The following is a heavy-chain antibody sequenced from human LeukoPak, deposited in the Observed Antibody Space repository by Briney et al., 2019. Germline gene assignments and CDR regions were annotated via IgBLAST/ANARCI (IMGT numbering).Heavy chain of an antibody. CDR3: ARDLRDIVVVPAAPHNYYYYGMDV. CDR1: GFTFSSYA. D-gene: IGHD2-2*01. J-gene: IGHJ6*02. V-gene: IGHV3-30-3*01. CDR2: ISYDGSNK. Sequence: PGRSLRLSCAASGFTFSSYAMHWVRQAPGKGLEWVAVISYDGSNKYYADSVKGRFTISRDNSKNTLYLQMNSLRAEDTAVYYCARDLRDIVVVPAAPHNYYYYGMDVWGQGTTVTVSS.